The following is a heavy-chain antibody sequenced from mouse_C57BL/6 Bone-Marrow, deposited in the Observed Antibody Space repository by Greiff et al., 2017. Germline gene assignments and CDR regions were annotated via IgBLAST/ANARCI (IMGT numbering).Heavy chain of an antibody. CDR3: ARQGGYDPLYY. V-gene: IGHV5-2*01. CDR1: EYEFPSHD. D-gene: IGHD2-2*01. CDR2: INSYGGST. Sequence: EVQLVESGGGLVQPGESLKLSCESNEYEFPSHDMSWVRKTPGKRLELVAAINSYGGSTYYPDNMERRFIISSDNTKKTLYLQMSSLRSEDTAWYYCARQGGYDPLYYWGQGTTLTVSS. J-gene: IGHJ2*01.